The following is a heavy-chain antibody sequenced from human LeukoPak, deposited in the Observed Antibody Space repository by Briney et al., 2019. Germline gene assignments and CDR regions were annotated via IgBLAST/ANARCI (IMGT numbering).Heavy chain of an antibody. J-gene: IGHJ4*02. D-gene: IGHD2-21*01. CDR2: IYYSGST. CDR1: GGSISSSSYY. V-gene: IGHV4-39*07. CDR3: ARGDLLESFDY. Sequence: SETLSLTCTVSGGSISSSSYYWGWIRQPPGKGLEWIGSIYYSGSTYYNPSLKSRVTISVDTSKNQFSLKLSSVTAADTAVYYCARGDLLESFDYWGQGTLVTVSS.